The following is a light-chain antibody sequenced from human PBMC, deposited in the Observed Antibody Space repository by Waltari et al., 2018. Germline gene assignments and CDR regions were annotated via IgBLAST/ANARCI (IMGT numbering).Light chain of an antibody. CDR2: DAS. Sequence: EIVLTQSPATLSLSPGERATLSCRASQSVSSYLAWYQQKPGQAPMLLIYDASNRATGIPARFSGSGSGTDFTLTISSLEPEDFAVYYCQQRSNWLFTFGPGTKVDIK. CDR1: QSVSSY. J-gene: IGKJ3*01. V-gene: IGKV3-11*01. CDR3: QQRSNWLFT.